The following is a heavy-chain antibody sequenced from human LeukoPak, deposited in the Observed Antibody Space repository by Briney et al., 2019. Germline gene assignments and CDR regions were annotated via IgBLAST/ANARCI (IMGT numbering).Heavy chain of an antibody. V-gene: IGHV3-23*01. CDR2: ISGSGGST. CDR1: GFTFSSYA. CDR3: AKGPSHYDSSGYYDY. Sequence: GGSLRLSCAASGFTFSSYAMSWVRQAPGKGLEWVSAISGSGGSTYYADSVKGRFTISRDNSKNTLYLQMNSLRAEDTAVYYCAKGPSHYDSSGYYDYWGQGTLVTASS. J-gene: IGHJ4*02. D-gene: IGHD3-22*01.